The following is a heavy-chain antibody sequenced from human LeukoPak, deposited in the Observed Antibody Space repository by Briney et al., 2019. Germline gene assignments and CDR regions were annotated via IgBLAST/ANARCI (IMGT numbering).Heavy chain of an antibody. CDR3: ARDWGTYYDILTGYRSLGYFDY. Sequence: GASVKVSCKASGYTFTGYYMHWVRQAPGQGLEWMGWINPNSGGTNYAQKFQGRVTMTRDTSISTAYMELSRLRSDDTAVCYCARDWGTYYDILTGYRSLGYFDYWGQGTLVTVSS. J-gene: IGHJ4*02. D-gene: IGHD3-9*01. CDR2: INPNSGGT. CDR1: GYTFTGYY. V-gene: IGHV1-2*02.